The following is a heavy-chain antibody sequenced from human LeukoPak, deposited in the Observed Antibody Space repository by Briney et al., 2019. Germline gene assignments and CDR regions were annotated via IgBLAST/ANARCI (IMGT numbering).Heavy chain of an antibody. V-gene: IGHV4-4*07. Sequence: SETLSLTCTVSGSSVSNHWWIWIRQPAGKGLEWIGRISSRGYTNYNPSLKGRVAMSVDTSKNQFSLKLNSVTAADTAVYYCVRTMTREWGGWYDNDYWGRGTLVTVSS. J-gene: IGHJ4*03. CDR2: ISSRGYT. CDR3: VRTMTREWGGWYDNDY. CDR1: GSSVSNHW. D-gene: IGHD6-19*01.